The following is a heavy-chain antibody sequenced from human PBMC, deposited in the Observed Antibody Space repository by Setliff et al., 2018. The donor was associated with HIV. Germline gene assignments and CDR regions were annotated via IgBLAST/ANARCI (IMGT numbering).Heavy chain of an antibody. CDR3: ARVVWGSGSYSSWYFDY. J-gene: IGHJ4*02. D-gene: IGHD1-26*01. V-gene: IGHV1-18*01. CDR1: GYTFTSYG. Sequence: VASVKVSCKASGYTFTSYGISWVRQAPGQGLEWMGWISAYNGNTNYAQKLQGRVTMTTDTSTSTAYMELRSLRSDDTAVYYCARVVWGSGSYSSWYFDYWGQGTLVTVSS. CDR2: ISAYNGNT.